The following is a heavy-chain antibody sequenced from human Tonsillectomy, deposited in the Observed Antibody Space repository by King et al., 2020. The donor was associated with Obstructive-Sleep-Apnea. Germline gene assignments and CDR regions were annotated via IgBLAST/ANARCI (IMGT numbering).Heavy chain of an antibody. CDR3: AKEGAMTTVTFYYYYYGMDV. CDR1: GFTFSSYA. V-gene: IGHV3-23*04. CDR2: ISGSGGST. Sequence: VQLVESGGGLVQPGGSLRLSCAASGFTFSSYAMSWVRQAPGKGLEWVSAISGSGGSTYYADSVKGRFTISRDNSKNTLYLQMNSLRAEDTAVYYCAKEGAMTTVTFYYYYYGMDVWGQGTTVTVSS. D-gene: IGHD4-17*01. J-gene: IGHJ6*02.